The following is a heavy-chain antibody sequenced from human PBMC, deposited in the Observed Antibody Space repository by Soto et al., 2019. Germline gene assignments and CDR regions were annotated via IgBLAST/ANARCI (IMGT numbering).Heavy chain of an antibody. CDR3: ATRSPAFDY. Sequence: PSETLSLTSTVSGGNIRSYYWSWIRQPPGKGLEWIGYIYYSGSTNYNPSLKSRVTISVDTSKNQFSLKLSSVTAADTAVYYCATRSPAFDYWGQGTLVTVSS. CDR2: IYYSGST. CDR1: GGNIRSYY. J-gene: IGHJ4*02. V-gene: IGHV4-59*08.